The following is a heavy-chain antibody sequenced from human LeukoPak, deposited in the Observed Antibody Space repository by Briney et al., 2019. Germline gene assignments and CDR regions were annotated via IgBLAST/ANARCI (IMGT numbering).Heavy chain of an antibody. CDR2: IYHSGST. J-gene: IGHJ6*02. D-gene: IGHD3-10*01. V-gene: IGHV4-4*02. CDR3: ASTITIYYYYGMDV. Sequence: PSGTLSLTCAVSGASISSSYWWSWVRQSPGKGLEWIGEIYHSGSTYYNPSLKSRVTISVDTSKNQFSLKLSSVTAADTAVYYCASTITIYYYYGMDVWGQGTTVTVSS. CDR1: GASISSSYW.